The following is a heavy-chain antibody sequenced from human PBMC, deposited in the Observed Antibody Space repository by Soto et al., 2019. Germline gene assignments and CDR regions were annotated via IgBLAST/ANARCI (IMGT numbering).Heavy chain of an antibody. J-gene: IGHJ4*02. CDR2: IYYSGST. CDR3: GRGSSGSPLDY. D-gene: IGHD3-22*01. V-gene: IGHV4-31*03. Sequence: PSETLSLTCTVSGGSISSGGYYWSWIRQHPGKGLEWIGYIYYSGSTYYNPSLKSRVTISVDTSKNQFSLKLSSVTAADTAVYYCGRGSSGSPLDYWGQGTLVTVSS. CDR1: GGSISSGGYY.